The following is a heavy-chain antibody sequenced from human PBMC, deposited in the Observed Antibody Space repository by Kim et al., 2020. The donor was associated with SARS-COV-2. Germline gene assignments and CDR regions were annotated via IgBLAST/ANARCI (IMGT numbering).Heavy chain of an antibody. CDR2: T. V-gene: IGHV4-4*02. CDR3: ATVSPIAAALY. J-gene: IGHJ4*02. D-gene: IGHD6-13*01. Sequence: TNYNPSLKSRVTISVDKSKNQFSLKLSSVTAADTAVYYCATVSPIAAALYWGQGTLVTVSS.